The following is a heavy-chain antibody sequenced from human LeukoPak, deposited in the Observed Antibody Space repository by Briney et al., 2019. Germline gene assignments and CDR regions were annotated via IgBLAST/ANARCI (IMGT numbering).Heavy chain of an antibody. V-gene: IGHV4-38-2*01. D-gene: IGHD2-15*01. Sequence: GSLRLSCAASGSTFSDHHTDWVRQVPGKGLEWIGYIYHSGSTYYNPSLKSRVTISVDTSKNQFSLKLSSVTAADTAVYYCARKAYCSGGRCYGENWFGPWGRGTLVTVSS. CDR2: IYHSGST. CDR3: ARKAYCSGGRCYGENWFGP. CDR1: GSTFSDHH. J-gene: IGHJ5*02.